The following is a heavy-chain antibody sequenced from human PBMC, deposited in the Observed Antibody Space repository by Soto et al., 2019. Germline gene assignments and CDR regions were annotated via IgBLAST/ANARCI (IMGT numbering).Heavy chain of an antibody. V-gene: IGHV4-39*01. D-gene: IGHD6-13*01. CDR1: GASIGGSSYY. CDR2: IYHSGRA. Sequence: PSETLSLTCTVSGASIGGSSYYWGWIRQPPGKGLEWIANIYHSGRAHYNPSLKSRLTTSVDTSKNHFSLKLSSVTAADTAVYYCARQTSNWVLYNWFDPWGQGTLVTVSS. CDR3: ARQTSNWVLYNWFDP. J-gene: IGHJ5*02.